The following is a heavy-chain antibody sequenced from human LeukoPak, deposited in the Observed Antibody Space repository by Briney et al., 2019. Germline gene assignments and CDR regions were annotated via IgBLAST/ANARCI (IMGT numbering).Heavy chain of an antibody. J-gene: IGHJ5*02. CDR1: GGSFSGFY. V-gene: IGHV4-34*01. CDR3: ARGRRGSGWYWFDP. D-gene: IGHD6-19*01. CDR2: INHSGST. Sequence: SETLSLTCAVYGGSFSGFYWSWIRRPPGKGLEWIGEINHSGSTNYNPSLKSRVTISVDTSKNQFSLELTSVTAADTAVYYCARGRRGSGWYWFDPWGQGTLVTVSS.